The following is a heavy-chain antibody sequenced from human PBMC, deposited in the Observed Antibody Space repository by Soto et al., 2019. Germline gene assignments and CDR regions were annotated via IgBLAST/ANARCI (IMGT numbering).Heavy chain of an antibody. J-gene: IGHJ6*02. CDR2: IIPISGTA. CDR1: GGTFSSYA. D-gene: IGHD2-2*01. Sequence: QVQLVQSGAEVKKPGSSVKVSCKASGGTFSSYAISWVRQAPGQGLEWMGGIIPISGTANYAQKFQGRVTITADESTSTASMELSSLRSEDTAVYYCARSQGSSTSLEIYYYYYYGMDVWDQGTTVTVPS. CDR3: ARSQGSSTSLEIYYYYYYGMDV. V-gene: IGHV1-69*01.